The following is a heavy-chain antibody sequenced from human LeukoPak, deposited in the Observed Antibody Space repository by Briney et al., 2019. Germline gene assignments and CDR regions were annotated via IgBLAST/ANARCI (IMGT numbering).Heavy chain of an antibody. V-gene: IGHV4-34*01. D-gene: IGHD5-18*01. CDR1: GGSFSGYY. CDR3: ARGGVVRGYSYGANWFDP. J-gene: IGHJ5*02. CDR2: INHSGST. Sequence: SETLSLTCAVYGGSFSGYYWSWIRQPPGKGLDWIGEINHSGSTNYNPSLKSRVTISVDTSKNQFSLKLSSVTAADTAVYYCARGGVVRGYSYGANWFDPWGQGTLVTVSS.